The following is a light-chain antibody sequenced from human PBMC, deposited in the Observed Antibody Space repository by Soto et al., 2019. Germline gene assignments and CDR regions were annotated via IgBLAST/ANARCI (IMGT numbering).Light chain of an antibody. V-gene: IGLV2-14*01. Sequence: QSALTQPASVSGSPGQSITISCTGTSSDVGGYNYVSWYQQYPDKAPKLMIYEVTNRPSGVSNRFSGSKSGNTASLTISGLQAEDEAHFYCSSYTSSSTYVFGTGTKLTVL. CDR3: SSYTSSSTYV. CDR2: EVT. J-gene: IGLJ1*01. CDR1: SSDVGGYNY.